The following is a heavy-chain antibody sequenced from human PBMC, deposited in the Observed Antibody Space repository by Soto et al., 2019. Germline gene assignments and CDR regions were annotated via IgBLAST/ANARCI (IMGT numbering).Heavy chain of an antibody. J-gene: IGHJ4*02. CDR3: ARDATTRVDY. CDR1: GFTFSNYW. D-gene: IGHD4-17*01. Sequence: EVQLVESGGGLVQPGGSPRLSCVASGFTFSNYWMSWVRQAPGKGLEWVANIKQDESEKYYVDSVKGRFTISRDNAKNSLYLQMNSLRAEDTAVYYCARDATTRVDYWGQGNLVTVSS. V-gene: IGHV3-7*01. CDR2: IKQDESEK.